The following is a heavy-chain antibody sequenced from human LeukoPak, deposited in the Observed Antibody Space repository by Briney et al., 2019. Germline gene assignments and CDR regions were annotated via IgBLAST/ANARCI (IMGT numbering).Heavy chain of an antibody. V-gene: IGHV1-69*04. D-gene: IGHD6-13*01. J-gene: IGHJ4*02. CDR3: ARDLADPRSSLFDY. Sequence: SVKVSGKASGGTFSSYAISWVRQAPGQGLEWMGRIIPILGIANYAQKFQGRVTITADKSTSTAYMELSSLRSEDTAVYYCARDLADPRSSLFDYWGQGTLVTVSS. CDR1: GGTFSSYA. CDR2: IIPILGIA.